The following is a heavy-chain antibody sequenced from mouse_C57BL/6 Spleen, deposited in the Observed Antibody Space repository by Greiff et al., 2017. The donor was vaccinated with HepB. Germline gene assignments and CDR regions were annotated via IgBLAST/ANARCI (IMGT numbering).Heavy chain of an antibody. D-gene: IGHD1-1*01. CDR3: TRGLRGY. CDR1: GYTFTDYE. CDR2: IDPETGGT. Sequence: VQLQQSGAELVRPGASVTLSCKASGYTFTDYEMHWVKQTPVHGLEWIGAIDPETGGTAFNQKFKGKAILTADKSSSTAYMELRSLTSEDSAVYYCTRGLRGYWGQGTTLTVSS. J-gene: IGHJ2*01. V-gene: IGHV1-15*01.